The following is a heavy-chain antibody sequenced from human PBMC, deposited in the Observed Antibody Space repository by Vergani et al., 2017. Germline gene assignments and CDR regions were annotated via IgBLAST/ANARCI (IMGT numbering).Heavy chain of an antibody. CDR1: GVTFSSYG. D-gene: IGHD6-13*01. V-gene: IGHV3-30*03. Sequence: QVQLVESGGGVVKPGRSLRLSCAASGVTFSSYGMNWVRQAPGKGLEWVAVISSDGSNKYYADSVKGRFTISRDNSKNTLYLQMNSLRAEDTAVYYCARVRGGSSWVYYFDYWGQGTLVTVSS. CDR2: ISSDGSNK. J-gene: IGHJ4*02. CDR3: ARVRGGSSWVYYFDY.